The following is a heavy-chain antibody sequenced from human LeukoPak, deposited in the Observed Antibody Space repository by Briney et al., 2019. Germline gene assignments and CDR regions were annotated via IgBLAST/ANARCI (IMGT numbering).Heavy chain of an antibody. J-gene: IGHJ6*03. CDR2: ISAYNGST. V-gene: IGHV1-18*01. CDR3: ARDRGSTSLYYYYYYMDV. D-gene: IGHD2-2*01. CDR1: GYTFTSYG. Sequence: ASVKVSCKASGYTFTSYGISWVRQAPGQGLEWMGWISAYNGSTNYAQRLQGRVTMTTDTSTSTAYMELRSLRSDDTAVYYCARDRGSTSLYYYYYYMDVWGKGTTVTVSS.